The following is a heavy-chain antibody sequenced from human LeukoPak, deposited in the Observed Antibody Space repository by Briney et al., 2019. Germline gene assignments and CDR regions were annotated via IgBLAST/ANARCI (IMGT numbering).Heavy chain of an antibody. Sequence: ASVKVSCKVSGYTLTELSMHWVRQAPGKGLEWMGGFDPEDGETIYAQKFQGRVTMTEDTSTDTAYMELSSLRSEDTAVYYCATDSGGAVAGFDAFDIWGQGTMVTVSS. CDR2: FDPEDGET. D-gene: IGHD6-19*01. V-gene: IGHV1-24*01. J-gene: IGHJ3*02. CDR1: GYTLTELS. CDR3: ATDSGGAVAGFDAFDI.